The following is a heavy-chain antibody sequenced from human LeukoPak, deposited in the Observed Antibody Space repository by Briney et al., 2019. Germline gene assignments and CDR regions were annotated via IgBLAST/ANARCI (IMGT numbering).Heavy chain of an antibody. CDR1: EFSVGSNY. CDR3: AKDTGSGSSDGS. J-gene: IGHJ4*02. V-gene: IGHV3-66*01. Sequence: GGSLRLSCAASEFSVGSNYMTWVRQAPGKGLEWVSLIYSGGSTYYADSVKGRFTISRDNSKNTLYLQMNSLRAEDTAVYYCAKDTGSGSSDGSWGQGTLVTVSS. D-gene: IGHD1-26*01. CDR2: IYSGGST.